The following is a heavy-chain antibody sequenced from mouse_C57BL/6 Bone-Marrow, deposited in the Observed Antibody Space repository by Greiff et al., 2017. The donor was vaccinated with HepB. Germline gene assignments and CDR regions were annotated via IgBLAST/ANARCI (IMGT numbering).Heavy chain of an antibody. CDR3: ARKLNYGYEYYAMDY. D-gene: IGHD2-2*01. CDR2: IWSGGST. CDR1: GFSLTSYG. V-gene: IGHV2-2*01. Sequence: QVQLKESGPGLVQPSQSLSITCTVSGFSLTSYGVHWVRQSPGKGLEWLGVIWSGGSTDYNAAFISRLSISKDNSKSQVFFKMNSLQADDTAIYYCARKLNYGYEYYAMDYWGQGTSVTVSS. J-gene: IGHJ4*01.